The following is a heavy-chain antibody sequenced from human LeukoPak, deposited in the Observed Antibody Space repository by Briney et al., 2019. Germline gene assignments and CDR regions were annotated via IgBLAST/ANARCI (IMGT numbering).Heavy chain of an antibody. CDR3: ARGGMRRWLVLSWFDP. CDR2: IYYSGST. D-gene: IGHD6-19*01. CDR1: GGSISGYY. J-gene: IGHJ5*02. Sequence: PSETLSLTCTVSGGSISGYYWSWIRLPPGKGLEWIGYIYYSGSTNYNPSLKSRVTISVDTSKNQFSLKLSSVTAADTAVYYCARGGMRRWLVLSWFDPWGQGTLVTVSS. V-gene: IGHV4-59*01.